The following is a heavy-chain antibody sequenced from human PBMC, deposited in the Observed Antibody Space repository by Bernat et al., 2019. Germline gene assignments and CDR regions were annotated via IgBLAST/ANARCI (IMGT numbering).Heavy chain of an antibody. D-gene: IGHD2-2*01. CDR3: ERVGYCSSASSPGYYFDY. J-gene: IGHJ4*02. Sequence: QVTFKESGPVLVKPTETLTLTCTVSGFSLSTARMGVSWIRQPPGKALEWLAHIFSNDEKSYSTSLKSRLTISKDTSKSQVVLTLTNLDRVDTATYYCERVGYCSSASSPGYYFDYWGQGTLVTVSS. V-gene: IGHV2-26*01. CDR2: IFSNDEK. CDR1: GFSLSTARMG.